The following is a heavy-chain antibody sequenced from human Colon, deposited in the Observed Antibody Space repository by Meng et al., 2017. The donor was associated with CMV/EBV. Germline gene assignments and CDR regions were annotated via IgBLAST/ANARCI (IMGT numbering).Heavy chain of an antibody. D-gene: IGHD5-18*01. V-gene: IGHV3-15*01. CDR3: TTDTAMVMFSTKYFDY. CDR2: IKSKTDGGTT. CDR1: GFTFSNAW. J-gene: IGHJ4*02. Sequence: EVQLVESXGGLVKPGXSLRLSXAASGFTFSNAWMSWVRQAPGKGLEWVGRIKSKTDGGTTDYAAPVKGRFTISRDDSKNTLYLQMNSLKTEDTAVYYCTTDTAMVMFSTKYFDYWGQGTLVTVSS.